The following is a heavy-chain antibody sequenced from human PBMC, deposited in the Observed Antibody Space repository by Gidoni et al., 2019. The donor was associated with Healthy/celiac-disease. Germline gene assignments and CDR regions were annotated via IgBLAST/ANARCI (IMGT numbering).Heavy chain of an antibody. D-gene: IGHD2-2*01. CDR3: VKGGIVVVPAAIYFDY. CDR2: ISSNGGST. Sequence: EVQLVESGGGLVQPGGPLRLSCSASGFTFRSHAMHWVRQAPGKGLEYVSAISSNGGSTYYADSVKGRFTISRDNSKNTLYLQMSSLRAEDTAVYYCVKGGIVVVPAAIYFDYWGQGTLVTVSS. V-gene: IGHV3-64D*06. CDR1: GFTFRSHA. J-gene: IGHJ4*02.